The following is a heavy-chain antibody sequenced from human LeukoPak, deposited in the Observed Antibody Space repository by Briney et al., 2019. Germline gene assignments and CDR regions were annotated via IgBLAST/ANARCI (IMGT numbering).Heavy chain of an antibody. CDR3: ARGRRLWRGMNY. V-gene: IGHV4-38-2*02. Sequence: SETLSLTCSVSGYSISSAYYWGWIRQPPGKGLEWIGTMYHSGSTNYNPSLKSRVTISVDTSKNQFSLKLSSVTAADTAVYYCARGRRLWRGMNYWGQGTLVTVSS. CDR1: GYSISSAYY. D-gene: IGHD2-21*01. J-gene: IGHJ4*02. CDR2: MYHSGST.